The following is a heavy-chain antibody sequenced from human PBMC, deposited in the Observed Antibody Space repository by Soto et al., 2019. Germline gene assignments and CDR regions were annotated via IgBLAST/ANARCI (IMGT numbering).Heavy chain of an antibody. CDR1: GGSISSSSNH. V-gene: IGHV4-30-4*08. J-gene: IGHJ4*02. CDR3: ARDSRHDYVVNFFDY. Sequence: PSETLSLTCTVSGGSISSSSNHWGWIRQPPGKGLEWIGYIYYSESTYYNPSLKSRVTISVDTSKNQFSLKLSSVTAADTAVYYCARDSRHDYVVNFFDYWGQGTLVTVS. D-gene: IGHD4-17*01. CDR2: IYYSEST.